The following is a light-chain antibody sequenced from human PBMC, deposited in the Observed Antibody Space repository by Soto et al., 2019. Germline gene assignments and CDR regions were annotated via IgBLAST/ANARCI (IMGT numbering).Light chain of an antibody. V-gene: IGKV3-15*01. CDR1: QSVSSN. J-gene: IGKJ1*01. Sequence: MKKFQGPPSVSPGERAKLSFKASQSVSSNLAWYQQKPAQAPRLLIYGAATRATGIPARFSGSGSETEFTLTISSLQSEDFAVYYCQQFYNWPRTFGQGTKVDIK. CDR2: GAA. CDR3: QQFYNWPRT.